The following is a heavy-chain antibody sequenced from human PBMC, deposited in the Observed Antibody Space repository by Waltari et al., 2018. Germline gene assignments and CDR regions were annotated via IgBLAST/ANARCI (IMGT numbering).Heavy chain of an antibody. CDR1: GGSMNNYY. Sequence: QVQLQESGPGLVKPSETLSLTCTVSGGSMNNYYWSWIRQPPGKGLEWIAYNYYSGGTNDKPSLQSRVTISVDTSKNQFFLKLSAVTAADTAVYYCARLPGGSLWYFDLWGRGSLVTVSS. CDR3: ARLPGGSLWYFDL. V-gene: IGHV4-59*08. CDR2: NYYSGGT. J-gene: IGHJ2*01. D-gene: IGHD3-10*01.